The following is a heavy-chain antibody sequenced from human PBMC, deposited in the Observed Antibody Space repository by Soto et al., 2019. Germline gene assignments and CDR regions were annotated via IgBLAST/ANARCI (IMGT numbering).Heavy chain of an antibody. V-gene: IGHV1-18*01. CDR2: ISAHNGNT. Sequence: QVQLVQSGAEVKKPGASVKVSCKASGYTFTSYGISWVRQAPGQGLEWMGWISAHNGNTKYEQKLQGRVTMTTDTTTSTAYRELRSRRSDDTAVYYCARDLGGFPDYWGQGTLVTVSS. D-gene: IGHD5-12*01. CDR3: ARDLGGFPDY. CDR1: GYTFTSYG. J-gene: IGHJ4*02.